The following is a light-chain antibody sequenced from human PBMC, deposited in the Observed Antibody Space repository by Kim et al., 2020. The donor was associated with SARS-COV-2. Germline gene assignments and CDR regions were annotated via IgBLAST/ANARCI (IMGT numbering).Light chain of an antibody. Sequence: ENVLTQSPGTLSLSPGERATLPCRAGEGVYSGYLIWYQQKPGQAPRLLIYGTSSRATGIPDRFSGSGSGTEFSLTISRLEPEDFAMYYCQQYGSSPTCGQGTKVDIK. CDR3: QQYGSSPT. J-gene: IGKJ1*01. CDR2: GTS. CDR1: EGVYSGY. V-gene: IGKV3-20*01.